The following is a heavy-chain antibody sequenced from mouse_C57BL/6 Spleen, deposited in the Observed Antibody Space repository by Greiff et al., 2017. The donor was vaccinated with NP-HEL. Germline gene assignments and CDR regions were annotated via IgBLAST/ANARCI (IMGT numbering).Heavy chain of an antibody. D-gene: IGHD2-2*01. J-gene: IGHJ4*01. V-gene: IGHV5-4*01. Sequence: EVQLVESGGGLVKPGGSLKLSCAASGFTFSSYAMSWVRQTPEKRLEWVATISDGGSYTYYPDNVKGRFTISRDNAKNNLYLQMSHLKSEDTAMYDCARGGSGYDEGDAMDYWGQGTSVTVSS. CDR3: ARGGSGYDEGDAMDY. CDR2: ISDGGSYT. CDR1: GFTFSSYA.